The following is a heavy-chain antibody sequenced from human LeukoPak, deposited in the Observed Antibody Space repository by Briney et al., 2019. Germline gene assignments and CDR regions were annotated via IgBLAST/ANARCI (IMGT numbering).Heavy chain of an antibody. Sequence: SETLSLTCTVSGVSISSYYWSWIRQPPGKGLEGIGYISYSGSTNYNPSLKSRVTISVDTSKNQFSLKLSSVTAADTAVYYCARRSDSGWFFDFWGQGTLVTVSS. CDR3: ARRSDSGWFFDF. D-gene: IGHD6-19*01. CDR1: GVSISSYY. CDR2: ISYSGST. J-gene: IGHJ4*02. V-gene: IGHV4-59*08.